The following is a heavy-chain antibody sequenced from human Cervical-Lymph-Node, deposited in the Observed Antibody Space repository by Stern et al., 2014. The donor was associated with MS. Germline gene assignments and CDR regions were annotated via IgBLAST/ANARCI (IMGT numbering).Heavy chain of an antibody. V-gene: IGHV1-69*01. Sequence: VQLVQSGAEVKKPGSSVKVSFKASGGTFSSQAINWVRQAPGQGLEWVGGISPIFSTPNYAQKVQDRVTITADESTSTAYMDLSSLRSEDTAVYYCATPSTVTVGAMDVWGHGTTVTVSS. CDR2: ISPIFSTP. D-gene: IGHD5/OR15-5a*01. CDR1: GGTFSSQA. J-gene: IGHJ6*02. CDR3: ATPSTVTVGAMDV.